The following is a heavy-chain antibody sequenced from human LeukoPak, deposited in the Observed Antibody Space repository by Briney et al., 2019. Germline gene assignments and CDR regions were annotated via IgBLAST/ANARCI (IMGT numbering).Heavy chain of an antibody. V-gene: IGHV1-2*02. J-gene: IGHJ4*02. Sequence: ASVKVSCKASGYTFTGYYMHWVRQAPGQGLEWMGWINPNSGGTNYAQKFQGRVTMTRDTSISTAYMELSRLRSDDTAVYYCARDHTRKDIVVVPAAMGAYYFDYWGQGTLVTVSS. CDR2: INPNSGGT. CDR1: GYTFTGYY. CDR3: ARDHTRKDIVVVPAAMGAYYFDY. D-gene: IGHD2-2*01.